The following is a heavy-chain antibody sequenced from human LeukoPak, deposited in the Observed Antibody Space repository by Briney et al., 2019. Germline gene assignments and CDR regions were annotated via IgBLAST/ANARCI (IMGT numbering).Heavy chain of an antibody. CDR3: ARDLNSGYDQTREFDY. D-gene: IGHD5-12*01. CDR1: GFTFSTYA. V-gene: IGHV3-23*01. Sequence: GGSLRLSCAASGFTFSTYAMSWVRQAPGKGLEWVSSITGSGDNTYSADSIKGRFTISRDNSKNTLYLQMTSLRAEDTAIYYCARDLNSGYDQTREFDYWGQGTLVTVSS. CDR2: ITGSGDNT. J-gene: IGHJ4*02.